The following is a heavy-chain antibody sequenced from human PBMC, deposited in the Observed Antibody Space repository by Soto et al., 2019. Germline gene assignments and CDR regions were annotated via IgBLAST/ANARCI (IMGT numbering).Heavy chain of an antibody. D-gene: IGHD4-17*01. J-gene: IGHJ4*02. V-gene: IGHV3-11*01. CDR2: IGTRGNTK. Sequence: QVQLVESGGGLVKPGGSLRLSCATSGFTFSDYYMSWIRQAPGKGLEWVSYIGTRGNTKYYADSVRGRFTISRDNAKNSLYLQMNSLRADDTAVYSCARDGTEYYGEYYDYWGKGIPVTVPS. CDR1: GFTFSDYY. CDR3: ARDGTEYYGEYYDY.